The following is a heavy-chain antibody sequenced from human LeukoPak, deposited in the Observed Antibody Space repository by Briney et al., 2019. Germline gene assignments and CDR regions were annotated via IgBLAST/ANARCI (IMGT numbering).Heavy chain of an antibody. D-gene: IGHD2-15*01. J-gene: IGHJ4*02. V-gene: IGHV3-30*03. CDR3: ATDRGWSFDN. CDR1: GFTFSNSG. CDR2: ISHDGSER. Sequence: GGSLRLSCVTSGFTFSNSGMHWVRQAPGTGLEWLAFISHDGSERYFADSVKGRFTISRDNSKSTLYLQMNILREEDTAMFYCATDRGWSFDNWGQGALVTVAS.